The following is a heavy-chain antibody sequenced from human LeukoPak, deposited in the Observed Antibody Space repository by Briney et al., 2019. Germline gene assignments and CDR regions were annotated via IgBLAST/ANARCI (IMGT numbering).Heavy chain of an antibody. CDR3: AKEAAGYSYGFDY. D-gene: IGHD5-18*01. V-gene: IGHV3-9*01. CDR1: GFTFDDYA. J-gene: IGHJ4*02. CDR2: ISWNSGSI. Sequence: GGSLRLSCAASGFTFDDYAMPWVRQAPGKGLEWVSGISWNSGSIGYADSVKGRFTISRDNAKNSLYLQMNSLRAEDTALYYCAKEAAGYSYGFDYWGQGTLVTVSS.